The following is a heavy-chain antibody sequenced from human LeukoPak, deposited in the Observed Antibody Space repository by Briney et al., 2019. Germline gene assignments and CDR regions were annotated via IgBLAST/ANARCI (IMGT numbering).Heavy chain of an antibody. CDR2: FDPEDGGT. D-gene: IGHD1-26*01. Sequence: ASVKVSCKVSGYTLTELSMHWVRQAPGKGLEWMGGFDPEDGGTIYAQKFQGRVTMTEDTSTDTAYMELSSLRSEDTAVYYCATRRRWELLRSYFDYWGQGTLVTVSS. V-gene: IGHV1-24*01. CDR3: ATRRRWELLRSYFDY. CDR1: GYTLTELS. J-gene: IGHJ4*02.